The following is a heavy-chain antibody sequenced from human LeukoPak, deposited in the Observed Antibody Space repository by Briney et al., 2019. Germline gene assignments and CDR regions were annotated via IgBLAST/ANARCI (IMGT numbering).Heavy chain of an antibody. CDR2: ISGSGSTI. Sequence: GGSLRLSCAVSGFTFSDYYMSSIRQAPGKGLEWVSYISGSGSTIYYADSVKGRFTISRDNGKNSLYLQMNSLRAEDTAVYYCARDRCSSTSCYDYWGQGTLVTVSS. J-gene: IGHJ4*02. D-gene: IGHD2-2*01. CDR1: GFTFSDYY. CDR3: ARDRCSSTSCYDY. V-gene: IGHV3-11*04.